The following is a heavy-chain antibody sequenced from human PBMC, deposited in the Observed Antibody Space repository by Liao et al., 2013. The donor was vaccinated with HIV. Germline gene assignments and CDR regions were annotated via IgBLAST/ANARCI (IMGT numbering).Heavy chain of an antibody. Sequence: QLQLQESGPGLVKPSETLSLTCTVSGGSISSSSYYWGWIRQPPGKGLEWIGSIHYSGSTYYNPSLKSRVTISVDTSKNQFSLKLTSVTAADTAVYYCAREGEASFDIWGQGTMVTVSS. CDR2: IHYSGST. J-gene: IGHJ3*02. CDR1: GGSISSSSYY. V-gene: IGHV4-39*07. CDR3: AREGEASFDI. D-gene: IGHD2-21*01.